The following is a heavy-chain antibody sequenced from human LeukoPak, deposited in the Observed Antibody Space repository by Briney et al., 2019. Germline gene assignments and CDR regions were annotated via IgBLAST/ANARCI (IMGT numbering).Heavy chain of an antibody. D-gene: IGHD6-13*01. CDR2: INAGTGNT. CDR1: GYTFTSYA. V-gene: IGHV1-3*01. CDR3: ARDSRIATGDLDY. Sequence: ASVKVSCKASGYTFTSYAMHWVRQAPGQRLEWVGWINAGTGNTKYSQKFQGTVTITRDTSATTAYMELSSLTSEDTAVYYCARDSRIATGDLDYWGQGTLVTVSS. J-gene: IGHJ4*02.